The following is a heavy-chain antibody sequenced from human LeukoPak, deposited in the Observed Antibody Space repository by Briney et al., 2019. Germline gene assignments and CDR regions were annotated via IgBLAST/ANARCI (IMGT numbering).Heavy chain of an antibody. CDR2: IIPILGIA. CDR3: ARDGLSATDGYNAGYYFDY. V-gene: IGHV1-69*04. CDR1: GGTFSSYA. D-gene: IGHD5-24*01. J-gene: IGHJ4*02. Sequence: SVKVSCKASGGTFSSYAISWVRQAPGQGLEWTGRIIPILGIANYAQKFQGRVTITAGKSTSTAYMELSSLRSEDTAVYYCARDGLSATDGYNAGYYFDYWGQGTLVTVSS.